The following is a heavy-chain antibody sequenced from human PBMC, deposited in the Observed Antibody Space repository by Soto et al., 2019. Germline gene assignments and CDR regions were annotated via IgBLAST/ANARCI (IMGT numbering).Heavy chain of an antibody. CDR2: INHSGST. J-gene: IGHJ5*02. Sequence: SETLSLTCAVYGGSFSGYYWSWIRQPPGKGLEWIGEINHSGSTNYNPSLKSRVTISVDTSKNQFSLKLSSVTAADTAVYYCARGLTVNIVATISNWFDPWGQGTRVTVAS. D-gene: IGHD5-12*01. CDR1: GGSFSGYY. CDR3: ARGLTVNIVATISNWFDP. V-gene: IGHV4-34*01.